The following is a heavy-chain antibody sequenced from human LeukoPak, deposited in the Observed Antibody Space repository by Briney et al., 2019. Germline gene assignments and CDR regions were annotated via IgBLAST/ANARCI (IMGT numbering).Heavy chain of an antibody. V-gene: IGHV3-66*01. D-gene: IGHD3-10*02. CDR1: GFSVSAIY. CDR2: IYSAGTS. CDR3: AELGITMIGGV. Sequence: GGSLRLSCTVSGFSVSAIYMSWVRQAPGKGLQWVSVIYSAGTSFHAESLEGRFTVSRDISKNTLYLQMNSLRAEDTAVYYCAELGITMIGGVWGKGTTVTISS. J-gene: IGHJ6*04.